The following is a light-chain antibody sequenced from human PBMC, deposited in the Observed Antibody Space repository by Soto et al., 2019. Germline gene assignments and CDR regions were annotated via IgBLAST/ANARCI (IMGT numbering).Light chain of an antibody. CDR1: LSVSSN. J-gene: IGKJ5*01. CDR2: GAS. V-gene: IGKV3-15*01. Sequence: EIVLTQSPATLSLSPGERATLSCRASLSVSSNYVAWYQQKPGQAPRLLIYGASTRATGIPARFSGSGSGTEFTLTISSLQSEDFAVYYCQQYYNWPPITFGQGTRLEIK. CDR3: QQYYNWPPIT.